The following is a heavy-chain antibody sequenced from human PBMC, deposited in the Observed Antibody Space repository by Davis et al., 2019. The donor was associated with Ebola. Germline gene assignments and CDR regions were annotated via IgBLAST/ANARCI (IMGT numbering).Heavy chain of an antibody. CDR2: ISSDGRRA. J-gene: IGHJ4*02. CDR3: TTWVGTPNFDY. V-gene: IGHV3-74*01. CDR1: GFTFTNFW. Sequence: GESLKISCAASGFTFTNFWSHWVRQAPGKGLVWVARISSDGRRASYADFVKGRFTISRDNAKDTIYLQVNSLRVDDTAVYYCTTWVGTPNFDYWGRGTLVTVSS. D-gene: IGHD4-23*01.